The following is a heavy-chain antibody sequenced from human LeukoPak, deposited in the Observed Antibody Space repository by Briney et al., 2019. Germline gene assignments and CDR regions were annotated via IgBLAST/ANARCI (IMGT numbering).Heavy chain of an antibody. J-gene: IGHJ3*02. Sequence: SETLSLTCTVSGGSISSYYWSWIRRPPGKGLEWIGYIYYSGSTNYNPSLKSRVTISVDTSKNQFSLKLSSVTAADTAVYYCARYMDAFDIWGQGTMVTVSS. CDR3: ARYMDAFDI. V-gene: IGHV4-59*08. CDR1: GGSISSYY. CDR2: IYYSGST.